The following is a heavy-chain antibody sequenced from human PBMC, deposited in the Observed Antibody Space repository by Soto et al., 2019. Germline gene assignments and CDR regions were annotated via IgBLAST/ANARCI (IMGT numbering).Heavy chain of an antibody. J-gene: IGHJ6*02. CDR1: GYTFTSYA. CDR2: ISTYTGST. V-gene: IGHV1-18*01. CDR3: TRPKNELRFYSYNGIDV. D-gene: IGHD5-12*01. Sequence: ASVKVSCKASGYTFTSYAISWVRQAPGQGLEWMGWISTYTGSTNYAQKFQGRVTMATDTSTSTAYMELRSLKTEDTAVYYCTRPKNELRFYSYNGIDVWGQGTTVTVSS.